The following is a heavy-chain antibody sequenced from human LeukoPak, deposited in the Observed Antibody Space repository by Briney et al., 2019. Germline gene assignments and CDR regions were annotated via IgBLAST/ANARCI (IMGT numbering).Heavy chain of an antibody. D-gene: IGHD2-2*01. Sequence: GGSLRLSCAASGFSFSSYSWNWFRQAPGKGLEWVSSISSGSTYIYYADSVKGRFTISRDNAKNSLYLQVSTLRAEDTAVYYCAREISSSTSFDYWGQGTLVTVSS. V-gene: IGHV3-21*01. CDR2: ISSGSTYI. CDR3: AREISSSTSFDY. CDR1: GFSFSSYS. J-gene: IGHJ4*02.